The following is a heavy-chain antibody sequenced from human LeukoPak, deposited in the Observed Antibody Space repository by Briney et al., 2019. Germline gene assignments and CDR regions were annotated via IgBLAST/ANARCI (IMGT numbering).Heavy chain of an antibody. D-gene: IGHD3-22*01. CDR2: ISSSSSYI. J-gene: IGHJ4*02. V-gene: IGHV3-21*01. Sequence: PGGSLRLSCAASGFTFSSYSMNWVRQAPGKGLEWVSSISSSSSYIYYADSVKGRFTISRDNAKNSLYLQMNSLRAEDTAVYYCARGSEYDSSGYYCGSGYVLDYWGQGTLVTVSS. CDR3: ARGSEYDSSGYYCGSGYVLDY. CDR1: GFTFSSYS.